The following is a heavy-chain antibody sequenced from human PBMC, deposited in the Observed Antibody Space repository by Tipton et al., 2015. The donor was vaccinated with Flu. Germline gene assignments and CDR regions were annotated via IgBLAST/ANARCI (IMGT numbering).Heavy chain of an antibody. CDR2: ISGSGGST. V-gene: IGHV3-23*01. J-gene: IGHJ6*03. Sequence: SLRLSCAASGFTFSSYAMSWVRQAPGKGLEWVSAISGSGGSTYYADSVKGRFTISRDNSKNTLYLQMNSLRAEDTAVYYCAKPPHVGRGYSSYMDVGGKGPTVPVSS. D-gene: IGHD3-10*01. CDR1: GFTFSSYA. CDR3: AKPPHVGRGYSSYMDV.